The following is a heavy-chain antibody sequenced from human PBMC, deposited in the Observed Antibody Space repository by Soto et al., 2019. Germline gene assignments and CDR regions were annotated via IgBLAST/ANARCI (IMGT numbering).Heavy chain of an antibody. CDR2: IIPMFGTT. Sequence: QVQLVQSGAEMKKPGSSVKVSCKASVGIFSSYGISWVRQAPGQGLEWMGGIIPMFGTTTYAQKFKGRVAITADEATSTAYMELSSLTSEDTALYYCARDPPDTKLVFCGMDVWGQGTMVTVSS. D-gene: IGHD3-9*01. V-gene: IGHV1-69*12. J-gene: IGHJ6*01. CDR3: ARDPPDTKLVFCGMDV. CDR1: VGIFSSYG.